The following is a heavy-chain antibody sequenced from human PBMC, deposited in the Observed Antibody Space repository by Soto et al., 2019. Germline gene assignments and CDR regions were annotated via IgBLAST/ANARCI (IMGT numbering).Heavy chain of an antibody. V-gene: IGHV1-24*01. CDR2: FDPEDGET. CDR3: ATAPEVVVVPAAFDY. J-gene: IGHJ4*02. CDR1: GYTLTELS. Sequence: GASVKVSCKVSGYTLTELSMHWVRQAPGKGLEWMGGFDPEDGETIYAQKFQGRVTMTEDTSTDTAYMELSSLRSEDTAVYYCATAPEVVVVPAAFDYWGQGTLVTVSS. D-gene: IGHD2-2*01.